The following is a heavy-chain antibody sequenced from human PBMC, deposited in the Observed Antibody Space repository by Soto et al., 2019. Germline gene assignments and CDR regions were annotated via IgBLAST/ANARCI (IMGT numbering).Heavy chain of an antibody. CDR1: GYTFSNYG. Sequence: QVQLVQSGGEVKRPGASVKVSCKTSGYTFSNYGITWVRQAPGQPLEWLGWISLYSDGTNYAHKFQGRVSMTTDTSTTTADMELRSLISDDTAVYYCARVVPGAEAWFGPWGQGTRGTVSS. V-gene: IGHV1-18*01. J-gene: IGHJ5*02. D-gene: IGHD2-2*01. CDR2: ISLYSDGT. CDR3: ARVVPGAEAWFGP.